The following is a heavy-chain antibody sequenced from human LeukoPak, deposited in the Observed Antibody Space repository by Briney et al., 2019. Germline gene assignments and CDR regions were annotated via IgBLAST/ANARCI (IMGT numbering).Heavy chain of an antibody. CDR3: AKAPLMITFGGVIGAPFDY. Sequence: PGGSLRLSCAASGFTFSSYGMHWVRQAPGKGLEWVAFIRYDGSNKYYADSVKGRFTISRDNSKNTLYLQMNSLRAEDTAVYYCAKAPLMITFGGVIGAPFDYWGQGTLVTVSS. V-gene: IGHV3-30*02. D-gene: IGHD3-16*02. J-gene: IGHJ4*02. CDR2: IRYDGSNK. CDR1: GFTFSSYG.